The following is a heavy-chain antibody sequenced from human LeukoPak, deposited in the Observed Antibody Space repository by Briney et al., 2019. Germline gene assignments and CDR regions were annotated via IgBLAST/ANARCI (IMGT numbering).Heavy chain of an antibody. V-gene: IGHV1-2*02. Sequence: ASVKLSCKASGYTFTHYDMHWGRQAPGQGLEWMGWINPNSGGTNYAQKFQGRVTMTRDTSSNTAYMDLSGLRSDDTAVYYCARDIRPRVESFDYWGQGSLVTASS. D-gene: IGHD3-3*01. CDR1: GYTFTHYD. CDR2: INPNSGGT. CDR3: ARDIRPRVESFDY. J-gene: IGHJ4*02.